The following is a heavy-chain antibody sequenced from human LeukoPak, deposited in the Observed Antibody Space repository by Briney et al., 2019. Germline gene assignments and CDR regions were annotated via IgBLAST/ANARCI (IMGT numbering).Heavy chain of an antibody. CDR1: GYTFTSYY. V-gene: IGHV1-2*02. Sequence: ASVKVSCKAAGYTFTSYYMHWVRQAPGQGLEWMGWINPNSGGTNYAQKFQGRVTMTRDTSISTAYMELSRLRSDDTAVYYCARVWDYYDSSGYLPEYYFDYWGQGTLVTVSS. CDR2: INPNSGGT. J-gene: IGHJ4*02. D-gene: IGHD3-22*01. CDR3: ARVWDYYDSSGYLPEYYFDY.